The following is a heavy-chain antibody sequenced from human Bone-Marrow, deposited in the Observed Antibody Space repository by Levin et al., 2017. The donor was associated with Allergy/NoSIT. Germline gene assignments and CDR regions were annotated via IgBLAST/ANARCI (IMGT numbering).Heavy chain of an antibody. V-gene: IGHV4-39*01. CDR3: ARRSLYVVPAADFDY. Sequence: SQTLSLTCTVSVGSISSSSYYWGWIRQPPGKGLEWIGSIYYSGSTYYNPSLKSRVTISVDTSKNQFSLKLISVTAADTAVYYCARRSLYVVPAADFDYWGQGTLVTVSS. CDR1: VGSISSSSYY. D-gene: IGHD2-2*01. J-gene: IGHJ4*02. CDR2: IYYSGST.